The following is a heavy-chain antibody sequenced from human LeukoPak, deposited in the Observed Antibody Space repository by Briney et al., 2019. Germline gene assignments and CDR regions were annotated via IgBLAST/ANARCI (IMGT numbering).Heavy chain of an antibody. J-gene: IGHJ4*02. V-gene: IGHV2-70*17. D-gene: IGHD5-12*01. CDR3: ARGHSGYDY. CDR1: GVSLSTSGMC. Sequence: SGPALVKPTQTLTLTCTFFGVSLSTSGMCVSWIRQPPGKTLEWLARIDWDDDKFYTTSLKTRLTISKHTSKNQVVLTMTNMDPVDTATYYCARGHSGYDYWGQGTLVTVSS. CDR2: IDWDDDK.